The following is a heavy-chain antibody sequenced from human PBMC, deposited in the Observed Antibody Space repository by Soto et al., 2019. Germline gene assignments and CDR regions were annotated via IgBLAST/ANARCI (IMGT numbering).Heavy chain of an antibody. CDR3: AGRRTISMNY. Sequence: QVQLQESGPGLVKPSETLSLTCTVSGGSISTYDWSWVRQPPGKGLEWIGYVSYSGNTNYNPSLKSRITISVDTSKNQFSLTLISVTAADTAVYFCAGRRTISMNYWGQGTLVTVSS. CDR1: GGSISTYD. V-gene: IGHV4-59*01. J-gene: IGHJ4*02. CDR2: VSYSGNT. D-gene: IGHD3-22*01.